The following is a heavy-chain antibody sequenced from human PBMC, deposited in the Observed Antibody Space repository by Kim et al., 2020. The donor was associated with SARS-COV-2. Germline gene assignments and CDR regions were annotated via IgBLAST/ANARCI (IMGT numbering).Heavy chain of an antibody. D-gene: IGHD2-8*01. Sequence: ASVKVSCKASGYTFTSYAISWVRQAPGQGLEWMGWISAYNGNTNYAQKLQGRVTMTTDTSTSTAYMELRSLRADDTAVYYCARVYCTNGVCYTRADWFDPWGQGTLVTVSS. V-gene: IGHV1-18*01. CDR1: GYTFTSYA. CDR2: ISAYNGNT. J-gene: IGHJ5*02. CDR3: ARVYCTNGVCYTRADWFDP.